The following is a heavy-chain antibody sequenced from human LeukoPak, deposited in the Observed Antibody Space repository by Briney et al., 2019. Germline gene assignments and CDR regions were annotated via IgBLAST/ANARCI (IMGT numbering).Heavy chain of an antibody. V-gene: IGHV4-59*01. CDR3: ARVRSSGWSTLFDY. CDR2: ISYSGST. D-gene: IGHD6-19*01. CDR1: GIPSSSYY. Sequence: SETLSLTCTVSGIPSSSYYWSWIRRSPGKGLEWIGYISYSGSTNYNPSLKSRVTISVDTSKNQFSLRLSSVTAADTAVYYCARVRSSGWSTLFDYWGQGTLVTVSS. J-gene: IGHJ4*02.